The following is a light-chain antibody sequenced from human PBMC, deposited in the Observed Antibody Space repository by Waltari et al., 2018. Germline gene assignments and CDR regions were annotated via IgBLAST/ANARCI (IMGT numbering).Light chain of an antibody. Sequence: ETVMTQSPATLSVSPGDRATFSCRASQSVGTTVAWYQQKPGQAPRLLIYAASTRASDIPTRFSGSGSGTEFTFTISSLQSEDFAVYYCQQYDKWPPFSFGQGTNLELK. V-gene: IGKV3-15*01. CDR1: QSVGTT. CDR3: QQYDKWPPFS. CDR2: AAS. J-gene: IGKJ2*03.